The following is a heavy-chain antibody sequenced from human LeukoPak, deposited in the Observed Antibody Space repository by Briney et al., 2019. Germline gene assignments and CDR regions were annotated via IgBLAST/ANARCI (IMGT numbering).Heavy chain of an antibody. CDR3: AIMHGYYDGSGFWVQ. V-gene: IGHV3-23*01. Sequence: GGSLRLSCAASGFTFSSYAMSWVRQAPGKGLEWVSFISPSGDRTSNADSVGGRFTISRDNTRNTLCLQMNSLRDEDTGVYYCAIMHGYYDGSGFWVQWGQGTLVTVSS. J-gene: IGHJ4*02. D-gene: IGHD3-22*01. CDR2: ISPSGDRT. CDR1: GFTFSSYA.